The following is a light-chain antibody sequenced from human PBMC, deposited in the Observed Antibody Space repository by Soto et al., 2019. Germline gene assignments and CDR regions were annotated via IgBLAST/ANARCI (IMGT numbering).Light chain of an antibody. CDR1: QSVSSY. V-gene: IGKV3-11*01. Sequence: ESVLTQSPATLSLSPGERATLSCRASQSVSSYLAWYQQKPGQAPRLLIYDASNRATGIPARFSGSGSGTYFTLTISSLEPEDVAVYYCQQRTNWYTFGQGTKLEIK. CDR3: QQRTNWYT. CDR2: DAS. J-gene: IGKJ2*01.